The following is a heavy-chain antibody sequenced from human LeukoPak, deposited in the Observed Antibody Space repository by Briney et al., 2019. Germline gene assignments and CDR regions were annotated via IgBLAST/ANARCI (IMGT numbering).Heavy chain of an antibody. V-gene: IGHV1-2*02. CDR1: GYTFTSYY. CDR3: ARSMVRGVFTFDY. D-gene: IGHD3-10*01. CDR2: INPSSGGT. Sequence: ASVKVSCKASGYTFTSYYMHWVRQAPGQGLEWMGWINPSSGGTNYAQKFQGRVTMTRDTSISTAYMELSRLRSDDTAVYYCARSMVRGVFTFDYWGQGTLVTVSS. J-gene: IGHJ4*02.